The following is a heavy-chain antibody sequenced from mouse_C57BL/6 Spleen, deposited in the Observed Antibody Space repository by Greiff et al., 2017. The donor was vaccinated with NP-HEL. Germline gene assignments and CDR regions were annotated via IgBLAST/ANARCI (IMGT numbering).Heavy chain of an antibody. CDR3: ARGAYYSNYGWFAY. CDR1: GFTFSDYG. D-gene: IGHD2-5*01. V-gene: IGHV5-17*01. CDR2: ISSGSSTI. J-gene: IGHJ3*01. Sequence: DVKLVESGGGLVKPGGSLKLSCAASGFTFSDYGMHWVRQAPEKGLEWVAYISSGSSTIYYADTVKGRFTISRDNAKNTLFLQMTSLRSEDTAMYYCARGAYYSNYGWFAYWGQGTLVTVSA.